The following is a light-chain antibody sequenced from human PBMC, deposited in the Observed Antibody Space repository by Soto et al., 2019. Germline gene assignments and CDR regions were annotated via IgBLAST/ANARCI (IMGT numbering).Light chain of an antibody. CDR3: QQYTSYPWT. CDR2: KAS. Sequence: IPLTLSPCALSTSVGDRIPITRRASQSISAYLAWYQQKPGEAPKLLIYKASTIERGVPSRFSGSGSGTEFTLTISSLQPDDFATYYCQQYTSYPWTFGQGTTVDIK. V-gene: IGKV1-5*03. CDR1: QSISAY. J-gene: IGKJ1*01.